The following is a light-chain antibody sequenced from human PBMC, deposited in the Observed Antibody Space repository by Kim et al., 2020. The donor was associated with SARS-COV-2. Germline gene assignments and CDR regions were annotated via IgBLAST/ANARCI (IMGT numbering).Light chain of an antibody. V-gene: IGKV1-8*01. CDR3: QQYYNYPRT. CDR2: SAS. CDR1: QGISNY. J-gene: IGKJ1*01. Sequence: IRMTQSPASFSASTGDRVTISCRASQGISNYVAWYQQKPGKAPKLLIYSASTLQSGVPSRFSGSGAGTEYTLTISYVESEDFATYYCQQYYNYPRTFGQGTKVDIK.